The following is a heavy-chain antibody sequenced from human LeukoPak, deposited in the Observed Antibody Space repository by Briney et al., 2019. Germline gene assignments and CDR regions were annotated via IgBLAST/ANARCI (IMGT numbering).Heavy chain of an antibody. CDR3: ARVLPSAQSGYYPSDAFDI. Sequence: PSETLSLTCTVSGGSISSSSYYWGWIRQPPGKGLEWIGSIYYSGSTYYNPSLKSRVTISVDTSKNQFSLKLSSVTAADTAVYYCARVLPSAQSGYYPSDAFDIWGQGTMVTVSS. V-gene: IGHV4-39*07. D-gene: IGHD3-22*01. J-gene: IGHJ3*02. CDR2: IYYSGST. CDR1: GGSISSSSYY.